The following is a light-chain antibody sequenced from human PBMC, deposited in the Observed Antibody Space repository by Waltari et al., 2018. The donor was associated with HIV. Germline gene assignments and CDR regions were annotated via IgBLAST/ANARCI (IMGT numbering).Light chain of an antibody. Sequence: QTALTQPASVSGSPGPSLPLYCPGTSSAIGGHTYVYWYQQHPSKAPQLMIYEVTNRPPGVSERFSGSKSGYTASLTISGLQGEDEATYYCSSYTSGRSLYVFGPGTKVTVL. CDR1: SSAIGGHTY. J-gene: IGLJ1*01. CDR2: EVT. CDR3: SSYTSGRSLYV. V-gene: IGLV2-14*01.